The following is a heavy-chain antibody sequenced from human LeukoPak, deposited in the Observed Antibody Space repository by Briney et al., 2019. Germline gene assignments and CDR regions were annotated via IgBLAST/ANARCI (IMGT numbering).Heavy chain of an antibody. J-gene: IGHJ5*02. CDR3: ARAERIVGAGEEGSFDP. D-gene: IGHD1-26*01. CDR2: IIPIFGIP. V-gene: IGHV1-69*04. Sequence: SVKVSCKASGGTFSSYAISWVRQAPGQGLEWMGRIIPIFGIPNYAQKFQGRVTIIADKSTSTAYMEPSSLRSEDTAVYYCARAERIVGAGEEGSFDPWGREPWSPSPQ. CDR1: GGTFSSYA.